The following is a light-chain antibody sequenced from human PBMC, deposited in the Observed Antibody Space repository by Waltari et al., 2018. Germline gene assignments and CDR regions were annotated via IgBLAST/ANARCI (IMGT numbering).Light chain of an antibody. CDR3: QSYDSSLSGCV. CDR1: SSNIGSGYD. CDR2: NNI. J-gene: IGLJ1*01. Sequence: QSVLTQPPSVSGAPGQRVTISCTGSSSNIGSGYDVHWYQQLPRRAPKLLIYNNINRPSGVPDRFSGSKSGTSASLTITGLQAEDEADYYCQSYDSSLSGCVFGTGTKVTVL. V-gene: IGLV1-40*01.